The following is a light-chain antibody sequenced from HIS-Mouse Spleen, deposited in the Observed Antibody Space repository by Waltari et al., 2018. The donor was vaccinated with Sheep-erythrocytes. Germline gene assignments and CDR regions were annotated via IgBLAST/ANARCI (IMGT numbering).Light chain of an antibody. Sequence: QSALTQPRSVSGSPGQSVTISCTGTSSDVGGYNYVSCNQQHPGKAPKLMIYDVSKRPSGVPDRFSGSKSGNTASLTISGLQAEDEADYYCCSYAGSYNYVFGTGTKVTVL. J-gene: IGLJ1*01. CDR2: DVS. CDR3: CSYAGSYNYV. CDR1: SSDVGGYNY. V-gene: IGLV2-11*01.